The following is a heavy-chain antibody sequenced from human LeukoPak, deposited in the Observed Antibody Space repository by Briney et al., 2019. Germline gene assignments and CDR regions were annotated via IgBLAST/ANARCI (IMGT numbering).Heavy chain of an antibody. D-gene: IGHD3-22*01. J-gene: IGHJ3*02. CDR2: INHSGST. Sequence: SETLSLTCAVYGGSFSGYYWIWIRQPPGKGLEWIGEINHSGSTNYNPSLKSRVTISVDTSKNQFSLKLSSVTAADTAVYYCASQRITMIVAEDDAFDIWGQGTMVTVSS. CDR1: GGSFSGYY. CDR3: ASQRITMIVAEDDAFDI. V-gene: IGHV4-34*01.